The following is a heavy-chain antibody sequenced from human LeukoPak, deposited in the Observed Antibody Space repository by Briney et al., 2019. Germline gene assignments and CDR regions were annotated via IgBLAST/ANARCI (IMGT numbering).Heavy chain of an antibody. V-gene: IGHV1-69*13. Sequence: SVKVSCKASGGTFSSYAISWVRQAPGQGLEWMGGIIPIFGTANYAQKFQGRVTITADESTSTAYMELSSLRSEDTAVYYCARSPRSYQLLYWFDPWGQGTQVSVSS. D-gene: IGHD2-2*01. CDR3: ARSPRSYQLLYWFDP. J-gene: IGHJ5*02. CDR1: GGTFSSYA. CDR2: IIPIFGTA.